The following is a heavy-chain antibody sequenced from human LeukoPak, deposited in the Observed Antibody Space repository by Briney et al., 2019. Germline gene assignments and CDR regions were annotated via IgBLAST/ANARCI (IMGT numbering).Heavy chain of an antibody. CDR1: EFTFSSYG. CDR2: ISGSGGST. J-gene: IGHJ3*02. V-gene: IGHV3-23*01. D-gene: IGHD4-17*01. Sequence: GGCLRLSCAASEFTFSSYGMSWVRQAPGEGLEWVSSISGSGGSTQYADSVQGRFAISRDNSKNTLYLQMNSLRVEDTAVYFCARDPNGDYIGTFDMWGRGTMVSVSS. CDR3: ARDPNGDYIGTFDM.